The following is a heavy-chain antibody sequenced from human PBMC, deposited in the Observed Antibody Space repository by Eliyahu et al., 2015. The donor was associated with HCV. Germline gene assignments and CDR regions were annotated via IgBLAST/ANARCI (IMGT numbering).Heavy chain of an antibody. CDR3: ARDGQSPGNGGMDV. CDR1: GFIFSSGX. D-gene: IGHD2-8*01. J-gene: IGHJ6*02. V-gene: IGHV3-21*02. Sequence: EVQLVESGGGLVKPGGSLRLSCAASGFIFSSGXMNWVRQAPGKGLEWVSSISSSSTYIYFADSVKGRFTISRDNAKNSLYLQMNSLRGEDTAVYYCARDGQSPGNGGMDVWGQGTTVTVSS. CDR2: ISSSSTYI.